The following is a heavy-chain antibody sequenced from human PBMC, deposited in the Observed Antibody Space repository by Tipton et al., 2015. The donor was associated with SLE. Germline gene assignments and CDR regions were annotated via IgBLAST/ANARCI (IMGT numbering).Heavy chain of an antibody. Sequence: SLRLSCAASGFTFSSYAMHWVRQAPGKGLEWVAVISYDGSNKYYADSVKGRFTISRDNSKNTLYLQMNSLRAEDTAVYYCASSLLTVFAGFDYWGQGILVTVSS. J-gene: IGHJ4*02. CDR1: GFTFSSYA. V-gene: IGHV3-30*04. CDR3: ASSLLTVFAGFDY. CDR2: ISYDGSNK. D-gene: IGHD3-3*01.